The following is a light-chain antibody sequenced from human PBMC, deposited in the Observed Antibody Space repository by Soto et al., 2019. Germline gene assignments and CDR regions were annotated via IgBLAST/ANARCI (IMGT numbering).Light chain of an antibody. CDR1: QSISTY. CDR2: LTS. V-gene: IGKV1-39*01. CDR3: QQSSTTPWT. Sequence: DIPMTQPPSSLSASVGDRVTITCRASQSISTYLNWFQQKPGRAPKLLIYLTSTLQGGVPSRFSGSGSGTDFTLTISSLQPEDFATYYCQQSSTTPWTFGQGTKVDVK. J-gene: IGKJ1*01.